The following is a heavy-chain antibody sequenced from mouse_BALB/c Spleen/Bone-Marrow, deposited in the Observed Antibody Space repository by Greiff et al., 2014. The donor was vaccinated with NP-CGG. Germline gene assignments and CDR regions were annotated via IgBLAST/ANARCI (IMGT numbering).Heavy chain of an antibody. CDR1: GFSLTSYG. CDR2: IWAGGST. J-gene: IGHJ2*01. D-gene: IGHD1-2*01. CDR3: ARYYYGFLDY. V-gene: IGHV2-9*02. Sequence: VKLVESGPGLVAPSQSLSITCTVSGFSLTSYGVHWVRQPPGKGLEWLGVIWAGGSTNYNSTLMFRLSISKDNSKSQAFLKMNSLRTDDTAMYYCARYYYGFLDYWGQGTTLTVSS.